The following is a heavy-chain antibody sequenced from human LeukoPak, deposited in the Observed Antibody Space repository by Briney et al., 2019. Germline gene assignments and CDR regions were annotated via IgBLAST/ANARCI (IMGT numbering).Heavy chain of an antibody. Sequence: SETQALPYSVSGYSFRRGYHLGWIRQPPGKGLEWIGSIYRDGSTYYNPSLKSRVTMSLDTSMSQFSLKVNSVTAADTAVYFCAGDYGTVQNYIDFWGQGTLVTVSS. CDR2: IYRDGST. V-gene: IGHV4-38-2*02. CDR3: AGDYGTVQNYIDF. CDR1: GYSFRRGYH. D-gene: IGHD4-17*01. J-gene: IGHJ4*02.